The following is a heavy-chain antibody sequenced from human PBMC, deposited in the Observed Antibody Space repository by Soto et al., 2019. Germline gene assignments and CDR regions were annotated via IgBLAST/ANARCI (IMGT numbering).Heavy chain of an antibody. V-gene: IGHV1-69*13. J-gene: IGHJ4*02. CDR2: IIPIFGTA. Sequence: ASVKVSCKASGGTFSSYAISWVRQAPGQGLEWMGGIIPIFGTANYAQKFQGRVTITADESTSTVFMEMRSLTSDDSALYYCARDRASLKLVGGDFDYWGQGTLVTVSS. D-gene: IGHD2-8*02. CDR1: GGTFSSYA. CDR3: ARDRASLKLVGGDFDY.